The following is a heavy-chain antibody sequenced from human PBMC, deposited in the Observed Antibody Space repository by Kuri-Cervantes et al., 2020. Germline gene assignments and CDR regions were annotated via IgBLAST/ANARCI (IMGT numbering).Heavy chain of an antibody. D-gene: IGHD6-13*01. CDR3: ARGPPGAYSSSWYLRYWFDP. CDR2: INPNSGGT. V-gene: IGHV1-2*02. J-gene: IGHJ5*02. Sequence: ASVKVSCKASGYTFTGYYMHWVRQAPGQGLEWMGWINPNSGGTNYAQKFQGRVTMTRDTSISTAYMELSRLRSDDTAVYYCARGPPGAYSSSWYLRYWFDPWGQGTLVTVSS. CDR1: GYTFTGYY.